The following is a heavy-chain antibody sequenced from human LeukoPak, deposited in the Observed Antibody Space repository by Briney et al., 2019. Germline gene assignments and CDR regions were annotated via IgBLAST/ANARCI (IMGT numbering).Heavy chain of an antibody. CDR3: LSGYYLVY. V-gene: IGHV1-24*01. CDR1: GYTLTELS. J-gene: IGHJ4*02. Sequence: SVKVSCRVSGYTLTELSIHWGRRPARKEVEGMGDFDPEDGEAIYAQNYEARVTMNEDTHKDTAYMDLSSLRSEDTAVYFCLSGYYLVYWGQGTLVSVSS. CDR2: FDPEDGEA. D-gene: IGHD3-22*01.